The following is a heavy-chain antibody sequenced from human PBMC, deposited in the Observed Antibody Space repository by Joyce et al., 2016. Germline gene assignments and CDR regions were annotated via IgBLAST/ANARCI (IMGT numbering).Heavy chain of an antibody. J-gene: IGHJ4*02. CDR3: ANSIQARGSAPAGDS. CDR1: GFTFSSYY. V-gene: IGHV3-7*05. D-gene: IGHD6-13*01. CDR2: IKEDGSEK. Sequence: VQLVESGGGLVLPGGSLRLSCVASGFTFSSYYMSWVRQAPGRGLEWVASIKEDGSEKSYVDSVKGRFTISRDNVKNSLYLQMNSLRAEDTAMYYCANSIQARGSAPAGDSWGQGTLVTVSS.